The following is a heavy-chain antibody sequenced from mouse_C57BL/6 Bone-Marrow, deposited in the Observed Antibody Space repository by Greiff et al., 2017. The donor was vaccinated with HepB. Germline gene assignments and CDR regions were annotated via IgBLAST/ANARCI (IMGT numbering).Heavy chain of an antibody. J-gene: IGHJ3*01. V-gene: IGHV1-52*01. CDR3: ARGGYSWLAY. CDR2: IDPSDSET. CDR1: GYTFTSYW. D-gene: IGHD2-3*01. Sequence: QVQLQQPGAELVRPGSSVKLSCKASGYTFTSYWMHWVKQRPIQGLEWIGNIDPSDSETHYNQKFKDKATLTVDKSSSTAYMQLSSLTSEDSAVYCCARGGYSWLAYWGQGTLVTVSA.